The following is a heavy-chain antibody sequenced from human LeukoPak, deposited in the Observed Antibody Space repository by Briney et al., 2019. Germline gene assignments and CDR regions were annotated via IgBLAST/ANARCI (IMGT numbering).Heavy chain of an antibody. CDR2: IIPIFGTA. D-gene: IGHD6-19*01. CDR1: GGTFSSYA. CDR3: ARDHGAVAGNNWFDP. J-gene: IGHJ5*02. V-gene: IGHV1-69*01. Sequence: GSSVKVSCKASGGTFSSYAISWVRQAPGQGLEWMGGIIPIFGTANYAQKFQGRVTITADESTSTAYMELSSLRSEDTAVYYCARDHGAVAGNNWFDPWGQGTLVTVSS.